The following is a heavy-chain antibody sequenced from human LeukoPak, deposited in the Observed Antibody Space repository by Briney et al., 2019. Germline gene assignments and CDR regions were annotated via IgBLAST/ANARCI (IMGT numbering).Heavy chain of an antibody. J-gene: IGHJ4*02. CDR3: ARGGANGFD. CDR1: GFTFSSYA. Sequence: SGRSLRLSCAASGFTFSSYAMHWVRQAPGEGLVGVSRINSDGSSPNYADSVKGRFTISRDNAKNTVYLQMNSLRADDTAVYYCARGGANGFDWGQGTLVTVSS. V-gene: IGHV3-74*01. CDR2: INSDGSSP. D-gene: IGHD3-16*01.